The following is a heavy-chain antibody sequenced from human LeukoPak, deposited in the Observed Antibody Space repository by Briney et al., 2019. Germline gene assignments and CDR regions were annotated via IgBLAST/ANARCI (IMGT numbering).Heavy chain of an antibody. CDR1: GGSISSGGYS. J-gene: IGHJ4*02. CDR2: IYHSGST. CDR3: ARAEGTTGIAAAGTFDY. D-gene: IGHD6-13*01. V-gene: IGHV4-30-2*01. Sequence: SETLSLTCAVSGGSISSGGYSWSWIRQPPGKGLEWIGYIYHSGSTYYNPSLKSRVTISVDRSKNQFSLKLSSVTAADTAVYYCARAEGTTGIAAAGTFDYWGQGTLVTVSS.